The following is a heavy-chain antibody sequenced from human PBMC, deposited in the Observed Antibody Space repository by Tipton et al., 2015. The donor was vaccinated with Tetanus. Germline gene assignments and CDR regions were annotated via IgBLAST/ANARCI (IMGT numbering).Heavy chain of an antibody. D-gene: IGHD1-7*01. J-gene: IGHJ6*02. V-gene: IGHV3-74*01. Sequence: SLRLSCAASGFTFSRYWMHWVRQAPGKGLVWVSRINSDGSGAGYADPVKGRFTISRDNAKKMLYLQMNSLRAEDAAVYYCARDEKLQLVDYYGMDVWGQGTTVTVTS. CDR1: GFTFSRYW. CDR2: INSDGSGA. CDR3: ARDEKLQLVDYYGMDV.